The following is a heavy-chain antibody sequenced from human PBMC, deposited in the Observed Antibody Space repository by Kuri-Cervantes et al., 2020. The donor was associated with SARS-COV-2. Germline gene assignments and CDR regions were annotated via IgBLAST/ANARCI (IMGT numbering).Heavy chain of an antibody. CDR1: GFTFSSYG. CDR2: IWYDGSNK. D-gene: IGHD2/OR15-2a*01. J-gene: IGHJ6*02. V-gene: IGHV3-33*08. CDR3: ARNNRGRAVQYYYYYGMDV. Sequence: GESLKISCAASGFTFSSYGMHWVRQAPGKGPEWVAVIWYDGSNKYYADSVKGRFTISRDNSKNTLYLQMNSLRAEDTAVYYCARNNRGRAVQYYYYYGMDVWGQGTTVTVSS.